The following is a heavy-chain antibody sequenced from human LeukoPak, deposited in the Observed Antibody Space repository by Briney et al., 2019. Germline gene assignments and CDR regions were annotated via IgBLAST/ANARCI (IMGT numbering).Heavy chain of an antibody. CDR2: IIGSGGST. Sequence: GGSLRLSCAASGFTFSNYAMSWVRQAPGKGLEWVSAIIGSGGSTYCGDSVKGRFTISRDNAKNSLCLQMNSVRDEDTAVYYCARENIVVVSAIRDAFDIWGQGTMVTVS. D-gene: IGHD2-21*01. V-gene: IGHV3-23*01. CDR3: ARENIVVVSAIRDAFDI. J-gene: IGHJ3*02. CDR1: GFTFSNYA.